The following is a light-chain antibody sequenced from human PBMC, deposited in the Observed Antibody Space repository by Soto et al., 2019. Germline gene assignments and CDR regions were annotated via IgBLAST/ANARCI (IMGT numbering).Light chain of an antibody. V-gene: IGKV3-20*01. CDR1: QSVSSSY. J-gene: IGKJ1*01. CDR2: DAF. CDR3: QQFGSSRT. Sequence: EIVLTQSPGTLSLSPGERATLSCRASQSVSSSYFAWYQQKPGQAPRLLIYDAFTRATGIPDRFSGSGSGTDFTLTISRLEPEDFAVYYCQQFGSSRTFGRGTKVEIK.